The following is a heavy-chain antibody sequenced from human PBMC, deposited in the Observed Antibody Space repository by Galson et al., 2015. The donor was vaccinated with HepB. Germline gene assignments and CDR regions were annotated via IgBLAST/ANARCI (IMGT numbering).Heavy chain of an antibody. Sequence: SVKVSCKASGYTFTSYGISWVRQAPGQGLEWMGWISAYNGNTNYAQKFQGRVTMTRDTSISTAYMELSRLRSDDTAVYYCAKHYYDSSGYSEAFDIWGQGTMVTVSS. CDR1: GYTFTSYG. CDR3: AKHYYDSSGYSEAFDI. J-gene: IGHJ3*02. CDR2: ISAYNGNT. D-gene: IGHD3-22*01. V-gene: IGHV1-18*01.